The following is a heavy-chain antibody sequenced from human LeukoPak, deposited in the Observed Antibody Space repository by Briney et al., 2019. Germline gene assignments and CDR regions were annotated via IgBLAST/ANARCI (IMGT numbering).Heavy chain of an antibody. V-gene: IGHV3-48*03. D-gene: IGHD4-17*01. CDR3: ARDTTDDYGDYYFDY. Sequence: PGGSLRLSCAASGFPFSNYEMNWVRQAPGKGLEWVSYVSTGGSTIYYADSVKGRFTVSRDNAKNSLYLQMNSLRAEDTAVYYCARDTTDDYGDYYFDYWGQGTLVTVSS. CDR2: VSTGGSTI. J-gene: IGHJ4*02. CDR1: GFPFSNYE.